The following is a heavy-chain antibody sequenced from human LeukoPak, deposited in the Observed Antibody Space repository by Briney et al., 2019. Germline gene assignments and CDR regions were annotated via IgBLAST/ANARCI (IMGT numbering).Heavy chain of an antibody. Sequence: SETLSLTCAVYGGSFSGYYWSWIRQPPGKGREWMGEINQIGSTNYTPSLKSRVNIPLETPKNRFSFKLNCMTAAHTAVYYCARHNNLYDYVWGSYRSGWFDPWSQGTLVTVSS. D-gene: IGHD3-16*02. V-gene: IGHV4-34*01. CDR1: GGSFSGYY. CDR3: ARHNNLYDYVWGSYRSGWFDP. CDR2: INQIGST. J-gene: IGHJ5*02.